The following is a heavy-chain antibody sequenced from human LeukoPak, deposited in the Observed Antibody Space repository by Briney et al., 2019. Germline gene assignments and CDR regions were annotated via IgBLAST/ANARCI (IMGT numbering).Heavy chain of an antibody. J-gene: IGHJ4*02. D-gene: IGHD4/OR15-4a*01. CDR2: ISSSGRTI. CDR3: ARGLTMGHF. Sequence: GGSLRLSCAASGFTFNNYQMNWVRQAPGKGLECISYISSSGRTIYYADSLKGRFTVSRDNAKNSLYLRMNNLRAEDTAVYYCARGLTMGHFGGQGTLVTVSS. V-gene: IGHV3-48*03. CDR1: GFTFNNYQ.